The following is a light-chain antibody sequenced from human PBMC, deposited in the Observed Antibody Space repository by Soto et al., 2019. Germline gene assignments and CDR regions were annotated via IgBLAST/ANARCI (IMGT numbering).Light chain of an antibody. V-gene: IGLV2-23*01. CDR1: RSDIGSYDF. Sequence: QSVLTQPASVSGSPGQSITISCTGTRSDIGSYDFVSWYQQYPGKAPKLLIYDDNKRPSGVSNRFSGSKSVNTASLTLSGLQSEDEADYYCCSYARSGTDDTYVFGTGTKLTVL. CDR3: CSYARSGTDDTYV. J-gene: IGLJ1*01. CDR2: DDN.